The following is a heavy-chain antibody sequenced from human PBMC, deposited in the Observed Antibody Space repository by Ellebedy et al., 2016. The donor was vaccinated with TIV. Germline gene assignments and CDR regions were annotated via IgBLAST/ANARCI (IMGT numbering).Heavy chain of an antibody. J-gene: IGHJ4*02. CDR1: GGSISSGGYY. Sequence: MPSETLSLTCTVSGGSISSGGYYWSWIRQHPGKGLEWIGYIYYSRSTYYNPSLKSRVTISVDRSKNQFSLKLSSVTAVDTAVYYCARGIWGIAAVWGQGTLVTVSS. V-gene: IGHV4-31*03. CDR2: IYYSRST. CDR3: ARGIWGIAAV. D-gene: IGHD6-13*01.